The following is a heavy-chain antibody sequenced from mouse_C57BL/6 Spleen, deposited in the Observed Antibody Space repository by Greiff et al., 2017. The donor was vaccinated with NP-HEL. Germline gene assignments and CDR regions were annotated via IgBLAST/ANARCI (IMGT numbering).Heavy chain of an antibody. CDR2: IDPSDSET. CDR1: GYTFTSYW. Sequence: QVQLQQPGAELVRPGSSVKLSCKASGYTFTSYWMHWVKQRPIQGLEWIGNIDPSDSETHYNQKFKDKATLTVDKSSSTAYMQLSSLTSEDSAVYYCARGGDYGNYAAYWGQGTLVTVSA. V-gene: IGHV1-52*01. D-gene: IGHD2-1*01. J-gene: IGHJ3*01. CDR3: ARGGDYGNYAAY.